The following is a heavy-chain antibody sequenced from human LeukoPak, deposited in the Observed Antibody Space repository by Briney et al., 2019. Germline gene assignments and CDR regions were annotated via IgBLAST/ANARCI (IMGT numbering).Heavy chain of an antibody. D-gene: IGHD4-17*01. CDR3: ARGSHRYGAGAFDI. J-gene: IGHJ3*02. CDR2: IYYSGST. V-gene: IGHV4-39*07. Sequence: SETLSLTCTVSGGSTSSSSYYWGWIRQPPGKGLEWIGSIYYSGSTYYNPSLKSRVTISVDTSGNQFSLKLSSVTAADTAVYYCARGSHRYGAGAFDIWGQGTMVTVSS. CDR1: GGSTSSSSYY.